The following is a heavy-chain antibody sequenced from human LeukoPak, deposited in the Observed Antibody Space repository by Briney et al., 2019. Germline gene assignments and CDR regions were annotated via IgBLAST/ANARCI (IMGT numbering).Heavy chain of an antibody. CDR2: ITGSDGSS. J-gene: IGHJ5*02. D-gene: IGHD3-9*01. V-gene: IGHV3-23*01. Sequence: GTSLRLPCVASGFTFTNYAMSWVRQAPGKGLEWVSAITGSDGSSYYADSVKGRFTISRDNSKNTLYLQVNSLRAEDTAVYYCAKWGDYDILTGYYVPDHWGQGTLVTVSS. CDR1: GFTFTNYA. CDR3: AKWGDYDILTGYYVPDH.